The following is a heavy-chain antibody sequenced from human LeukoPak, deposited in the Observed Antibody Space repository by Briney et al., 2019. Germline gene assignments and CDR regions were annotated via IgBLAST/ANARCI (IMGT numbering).Heavy chain of an antibody. Sequence: GGSLRLSCAASGFTFTNAWMNWVRQAPGKGLEWVGRIKGKTDGGTTDYAAPVKGRFIISRDDSKNTLSLQMNSLKTEDTAVYYCTTEFPPLGDSNSYDAFDIWGQGTMVTVSS. D-gene: IGHD4-11*01. CDR2: IKGKTDGGTT. J-gene: IGHJ3*02. CDR1: GFTFTNAW. V-gene: IGHV3-15*01. CDR3: TTEFPPLGDSNSYDAFDI.